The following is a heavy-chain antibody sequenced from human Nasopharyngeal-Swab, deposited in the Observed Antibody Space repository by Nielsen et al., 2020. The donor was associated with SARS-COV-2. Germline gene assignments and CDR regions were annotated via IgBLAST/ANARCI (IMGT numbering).Heavy chain of an antibody. CDR3: AARGSSGWFGY. V-gene: IGHV4-59*08. CDR2: IYYSGST. J-gene: IGHJ4*02. CDR1: GGSISSYY. D-gene: IGHD6-19*01. Sequence: GSLRLSCTVSGGSISSYYWSWIRQPPGKGLEWIGYIYYSGSTNYNPSLKSRVTISVDTSKNQFSLKLSSVTAADTAVYYCAARGSSGWFGYWGQGTLVTVSS.